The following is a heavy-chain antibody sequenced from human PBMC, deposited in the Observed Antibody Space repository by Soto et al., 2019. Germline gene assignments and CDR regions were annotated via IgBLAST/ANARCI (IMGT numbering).Heavy chain of an antibody. V-gene: IGHV3-53*05. D-gene: IGHD6-13*01. CDR2: IYSDGST. Sequence: PGGSLRLSCAASGFTVNSNYMSWVRQARGKGLEWVSVIYSDGSTYYADSVKGRFTISRDNPKNTVYLQMNSLRPEDTAVYYCARAAAYFYHYYYAMDVWGQGTAVTVSS. CDR1: GFTVNSNY. CDR3: ARAAAYFYHYYYAMDV. J-gene: IGHJ6*02.